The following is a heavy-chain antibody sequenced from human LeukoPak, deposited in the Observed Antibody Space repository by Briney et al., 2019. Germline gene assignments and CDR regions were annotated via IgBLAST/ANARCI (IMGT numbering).Heavy chain of an antibody. V-gene: IGHV4-61*02. CDR2: IYTSGST. D-gene: IGHD3-3*01. Sequence: SETLSLTCTVSGVSISSGSYYWSWIRQPAGKGLEWIGRIYTSGSTNYNPTLKSRVTISVDTSKNQFSLKLSSVTAADTAVYYCARDPSHGVVTTWGQGTLVTVSS. CDR1: GVSISSGSYY. J-gene: IGHJ5*02. CDR3: ARDPSHGVVTT.